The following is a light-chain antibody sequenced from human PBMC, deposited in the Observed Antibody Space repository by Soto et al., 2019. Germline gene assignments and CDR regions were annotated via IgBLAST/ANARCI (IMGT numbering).Light chain of an antibody. J-gene: IGKJ4*01. V-gene: IGKV3-20*01. CDR3: QQYGSSPLT. Sequence: EIVLTQSPGTLSLSPGERATLSCRASQSVYSSYLAWYQQKPGQAPRLLIYGASSRATGIPDRFSGSGSGPDFTLTISRLEPEDFALYFCQQYGSSPLTFGGGTKAEIK. CDR1: QSVYSSY. CDR2: GAS.